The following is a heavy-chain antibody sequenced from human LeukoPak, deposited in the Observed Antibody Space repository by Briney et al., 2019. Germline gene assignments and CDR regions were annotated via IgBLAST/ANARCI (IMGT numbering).Heavy chain of an antibody. CDR2: ISWNGLST. D-gene: IGHD3-22*01. CDR3: AKAEDRHYYDTHPHFDY. Sequence: GGSLRLSCAASGFTFDDYAMSWVRQVPGKGLEWVSGISWNGLSTGYADSVRGRFTIFRENDKDSVFLQMNSLRAEDTAVYYCAKAEDRHYYDTHPHFDYWGQGTLVTVSS. V-gene: IGHV3-20*04. J-gene: IGHJ4*02. CDR1: GFTFDDYA.